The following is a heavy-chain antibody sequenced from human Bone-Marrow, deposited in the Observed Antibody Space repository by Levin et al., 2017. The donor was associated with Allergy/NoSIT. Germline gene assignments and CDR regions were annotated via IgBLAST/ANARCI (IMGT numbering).Heavy chain of an antibody. Sequence: ASVKVSCKASGGTFTDFAINWVRQAPGQGLEWMGRIIPIVGVPNHAQKFQGRVTVTADTSTSTAFMELSSLQSDDTAIYYCARDLRGAILGAIPNYGMDVWGQGTTVTVSS. CDR1: GGTFTDFA. CDR2: IIPIVGVP. J-gene: IGHJ6*02. CDR3: ARDLRGAILGAIPNYGMDV. D-gene: IGHD2-15*01. V-gene: IGHV1-69*04.